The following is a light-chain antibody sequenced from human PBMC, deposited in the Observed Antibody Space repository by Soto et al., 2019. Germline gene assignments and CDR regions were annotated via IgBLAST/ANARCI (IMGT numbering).Light chain of an antibody. V-gene: IGKV1-9*01. Sequence: DIQLTQSPSFLSASVGDRVTITCLASQGISSYLACYQQKPGKAPKLLIYAASTLQSGVPSRFSGSGSGTEFTLTISSLQPEDFATYYCQQLNSYPLFPFGPGTKLDIK. J-gene: IGKJ3*01. CDR3: QQLNSYPLFP. CDR2: AAS. CDR1: QGISSY.